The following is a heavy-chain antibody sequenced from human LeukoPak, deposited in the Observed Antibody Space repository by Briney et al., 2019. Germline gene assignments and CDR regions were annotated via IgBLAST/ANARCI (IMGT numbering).Heavy chain of an antibody. J-gene: IGHJ6*03. CDR1: GGSISSYY. CDR2: IYTSGST. Sequence: SETLSLTCTVSGGSISSYYWSWIRQPAGKGLEWIGRIYTSGSTNYNPSLKSRVTMSVDTSKNQFSLKLSSVTAADTAVYFCARGRITMIRGVTIRKGPPEDNYYMDVWGKGTAVTVSS. CDR3: ARGRITMIRGVTIRKGPPEDNYYMDV. D-gene: IGHD3-10*01. V-gene: IGHV4-4*07.